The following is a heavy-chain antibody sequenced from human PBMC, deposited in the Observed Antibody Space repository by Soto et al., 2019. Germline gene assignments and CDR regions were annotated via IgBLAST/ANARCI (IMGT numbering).Heavy chain of an antibody. Sequence: PSETLSLTCAVYGGSFSGYYWSWIRQPPGKGLEWIGEINHSGSTNYNPSLKSRVTISVDTSKNQFSLKLSSVTAADTAVYYCARGPPIGCSSTSCPRGYYGMDVWGQGTTVTVSS. CDR3: ARGPPIGCSSTSCPRGYYGMDV. D-gene: IGHD2-2*01. CDR1: GGSFSGYY. V-gene: IGHV4-34*01. CDR2: INHSGST. J-gene: IGHJ6*02.